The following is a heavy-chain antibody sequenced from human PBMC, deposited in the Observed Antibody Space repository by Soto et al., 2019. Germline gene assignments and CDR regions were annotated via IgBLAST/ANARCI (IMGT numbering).Heavy chain of an antibody. CDR3: ARGITIVRGVITVTYYYYGMDV. J-gene: IGHJ6*02. CDR1: GFTFSSYG. V-gene: IGHV3-33*01. D-gene: IGHD3-10*01. Sequence: QVQLVESGGGVVQPGRSLRLSCAASGFTFSSYGMHWVRHAPGKGLEWVAVIWYDGSNKYYADSVKGRFTISRDNSKNTLYLQMNSLRAEDTAVYYCARGITIVRGVITVTYYYYGMDVWGQGTTVTVSS. CDR2: IWYDGSNK.